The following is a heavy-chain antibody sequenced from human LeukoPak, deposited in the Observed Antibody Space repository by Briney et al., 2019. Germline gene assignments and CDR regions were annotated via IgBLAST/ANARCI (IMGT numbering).Heavy chain of an antibody. CDR3: AREGAVLEWLFTFDP. CDR1: GFTFSSYS. Sequence: GGSLRLSCAASGFTFSSYSMNWVRQAPGKGLEWVSSISSSSSYIYYADSVKGRVTISRDNAKNSLYLQTNSLRAEDTAVYYCAREGAVLEWLFTFDPWGQGTLVTVSS. CDR2: ISSSSSYI. D-gene: IGHD3-3*02. J-gene: IGHJ5*02. V-gene: IGHV3-21*01.